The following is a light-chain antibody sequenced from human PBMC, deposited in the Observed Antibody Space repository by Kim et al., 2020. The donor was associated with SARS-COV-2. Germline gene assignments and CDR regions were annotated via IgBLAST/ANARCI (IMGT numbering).Light chain of an antibody. CDR1: QGVSNY. J-gene: IGKJ5*01. CDR3: QQRGS. Sequence: GTLSLAPGHRATLTCRASQGVSNYLAWYQQKPGQAPRLLIYEASKRAAGIPARFSGSGSGTDFTLTISRLEPGDSAVYFCQQRGSFGQGTRLEIK. V-gene: IGKV3-11*01. CDR2: EAS.